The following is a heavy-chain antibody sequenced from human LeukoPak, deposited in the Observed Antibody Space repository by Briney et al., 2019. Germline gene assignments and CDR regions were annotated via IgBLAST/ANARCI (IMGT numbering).Heavy chain of an antibody. CDR3: ARDRAVAGTGDY. CDR2: INHSGST. CDR1: GGSFSGYY. D-gene: IGHD6-19*01. Sequence: SETLSLTCAVYGGSFSGYYWSWIRQPPGKGLEWIGEINHSGSTIYNPSRKSRVTISVDTSKNQFSLKLSSVTAADTAVYYCARDRAVAGTGDYWGQGTLVTVSS. J-gene: IGHJ4*02. V-gene: IGHV4-34*01.